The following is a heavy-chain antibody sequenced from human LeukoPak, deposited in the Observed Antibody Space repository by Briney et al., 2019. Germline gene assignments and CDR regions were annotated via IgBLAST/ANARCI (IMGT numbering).Heavy chain of an antibody. CDR1: GFIFSTYG. CDR3: ARRSGWYDFDY. CDR2: ISYDGSNK. J-gene: IGHJ4*02. D-gene: IGHD6-19*01. Sequence: GGSLRLSRAASGFIFSTYGMHWVRQAPGKGLEWVAVISYDGSNKYYADSVKGRFTISRDNSKNTLYLQMNSLRAEDTAVYYCARRSGWYDFDYWGQGTLVTVSS. V-gene: IGHV3-30*03.